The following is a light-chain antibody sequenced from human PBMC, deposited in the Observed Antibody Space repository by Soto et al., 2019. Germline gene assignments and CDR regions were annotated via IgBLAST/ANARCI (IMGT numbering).Light chain of an antibody. CDR1: QGISTW. CDR3: QQANSFPIS. CDR2: GAS. V-gene: IGKV1D-12*01. J-gene: IGKJ5*01. Sequence: VHMTQSASSVSASVGYRVTIACRASQGISTWLAWYQQKPGKAPKLLIYGASSLQSGVPSRFSGSGSGTDFTLTISNLQTEDFATYYCQQANSFPISFGQGTRLEIK.